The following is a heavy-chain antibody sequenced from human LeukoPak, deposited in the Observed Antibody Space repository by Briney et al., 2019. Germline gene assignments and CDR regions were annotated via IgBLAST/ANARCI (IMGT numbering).Heavy chain of an antibody. CDR1: GFTFSSYA. J-gene: IGHJ5*01. CDR2: ISGSGGT. D-gene: IGHD1-1*01. Sequence: PGGSLRLSCAVSGFTFSSYAMTWVRQAPGRGLEWLSAISGSGGTYYIPSVKGRFIVSRDNSRNTLYLQLNSLRAEDTAIYYCAKEDFRDHTTGFDSWGQGTLVTVSS. V-gene: IGHV3-23*01. CDR3: AKEDFRDHTTGFDS.